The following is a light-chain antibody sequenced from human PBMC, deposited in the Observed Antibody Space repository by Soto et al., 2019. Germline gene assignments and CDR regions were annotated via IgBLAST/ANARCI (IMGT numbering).Light chain of an antibody. J-gene: IGLJ2*01. V-gene: IGLV1-44*01. CDR3: STWDDNLRGLV. Sequence: QSVLTQPPSASGAPGQGVSISCSGSSSNIGGNSVSWYRQVPGTAPKLLIFSNHQRPSGVPDRFSGTKSATSASLAISGLQSDDDADHYCSTWDDNLRGLVFGGGTQLTVL. CDR1: SSNIGGNS. CDR2: SNH.